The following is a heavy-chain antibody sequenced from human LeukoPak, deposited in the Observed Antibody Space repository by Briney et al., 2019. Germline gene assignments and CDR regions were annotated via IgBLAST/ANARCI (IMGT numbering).Heavy chain of an antibody. CDR1: GFTFSSYR. J-gene: IGHJ4*02. Sequence: PGGSLRLSCAASGFTFSSYRMNWVRQAPGKGLEWVSYISSSSSTIYYADSVKGRFTISRDNAKNSLYLQMNSLRAEDTAVYYCARDGEYCGGDCLDYWGQGTLVTVSS. D-gene: IGHD2-21*02. CDR2: ISSSSSTI. V-gene: IGHV3-48*01. CDR3: ARDGEYCGGDCLDY.